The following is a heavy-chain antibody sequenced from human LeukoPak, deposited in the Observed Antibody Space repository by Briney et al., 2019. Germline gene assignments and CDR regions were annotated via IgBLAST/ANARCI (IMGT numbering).Heavy chain of an antibody. D-gene: IGHD3-22*01. V-gene: IGHV1-2*04. CDR3: ARDISPTYYYDSSGYYPVPGMDV. CDR2: INPNSGGT. CDR1: GYTFTSYD. J-gene: IGHJ6*02. Sequence: ASVKVSCKASGYTFTSYDINWVRQATGQGLEWMGWINPNSGGTNYAQKFQGWVTMTRDTSISTAYMELSRLRSDDTAVYYCARDISPTYYYDSSGYYPVPGMDVWGQGTTVTVSS.